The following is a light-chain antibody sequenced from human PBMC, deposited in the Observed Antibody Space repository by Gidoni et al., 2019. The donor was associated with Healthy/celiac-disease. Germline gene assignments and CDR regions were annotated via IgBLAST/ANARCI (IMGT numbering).Light chain of an antibody. J-gene: IGKJ1*01. CDR2: GAS. CDR1: QSVSSN. Sequence: ILMAQSRATLSVSPGERATLSCRASQSVSSNLAWYQQKPGQAPRLLIYGASTRATGITARFSGSGSGTEFTLTISSMQSEDFAVDYCEKYNNWLPWTFGQGTKVEIK. V-gene: IGKV3-15*01. CDR3: EKYNNWLPWT.